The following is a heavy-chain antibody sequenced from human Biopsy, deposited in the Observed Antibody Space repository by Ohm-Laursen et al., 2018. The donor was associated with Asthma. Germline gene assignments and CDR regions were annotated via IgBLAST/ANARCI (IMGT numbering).Heavy chain of an antibody. D-gene: IGHD4-17*01. Sequence: GASVKVSCKISGYSLTDLSMHWVRQAPGQGLEWMGGHDHEEGGTVNARRFQGRVTMTEDTSTDKAYMELSSLSSDDTAVYYCASDFPKDYVRYNFQFWGQGTLVTVSS. CDR1: GYSLTDLS. V-gene: IGHV1-24*01. CDR3: ASDFPKDYVRYNFQF. CDR2: HDHEEGGT. J-gene: IGHJ4*02.